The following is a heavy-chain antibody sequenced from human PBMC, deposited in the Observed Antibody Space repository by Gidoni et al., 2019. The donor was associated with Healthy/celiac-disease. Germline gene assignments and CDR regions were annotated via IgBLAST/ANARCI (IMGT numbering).Heavy chain of an antibody. CDR3: ARAGVTTVTTQYFQH. J-gene: IGHJ1*01. V-gene: IGHV1-69*01. D-gene: IGHD4-17*01. CDR1: GGTFSSYA. CDR2: IIPIFGTA. Sequence: QVQLVQSGAEVKKPGSSVQVSCKASGGTFSSYAISWVRQAPGQGLEWMGGIIPIFGTANYAQKFQGRVTITADESTSTAYMELSSLRSEDTAVYYCARAGVTTVTTQYFQHWGQGTLVTVSS.